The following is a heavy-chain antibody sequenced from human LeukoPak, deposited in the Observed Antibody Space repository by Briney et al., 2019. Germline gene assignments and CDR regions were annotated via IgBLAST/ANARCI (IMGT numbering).Heavy chain of an antibody. J-gene: IGHJ4*02. CDR2: INSDGSST. CDR1: GFTFSSYW. D-gene: IGHD5-18*01. V-gene: IGHV3-74*01. Sequence: PGGSLRLSCAASGFTFSSYWMHWVRQAPGKGLVWFSRINSDGSSTSYADSVKGRFTISRDNAKNTLYLQMNSLRAEDTAVYYCARAGYSYGDYFDYWGQGTLVTVCS. CDR3: ARAGYSYGDYFDY.